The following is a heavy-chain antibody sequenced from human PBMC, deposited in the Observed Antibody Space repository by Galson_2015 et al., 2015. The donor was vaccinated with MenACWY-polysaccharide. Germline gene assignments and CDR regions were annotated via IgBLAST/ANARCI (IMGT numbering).Heavy chain of an antibody. CDR2: IQYAGGNK. Sequence: SLRLSCAASGSRFSNSGMHWVRQAPGKGLEWVAVIQYAGGNKVYADSVKGRFTISRDNSKNTVFLEMNTLGVEDTAVYYCARESSRIVFHAFDIWGQGTMVTVSS. J-gene: IGHJ3*02. V-gene: IGHV3-33*01. CDR3: ARESSRIVFHAFDI. D-gene: IGHD6-19*01. CDR1: GSRFSNSG.